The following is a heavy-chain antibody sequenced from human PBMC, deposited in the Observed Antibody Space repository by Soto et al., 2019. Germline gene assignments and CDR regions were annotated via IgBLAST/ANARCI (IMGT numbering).Heavy chain of an antibody. CDR1: GFTFGSSA. D-gene: IGHD6-19*01. Sequence: LVQSGPDVKKPGTSVKVSCKTSGFTFGSSAVQWVRQVRGQRLEWIGWIVVASGYSNVAQKFQDRVSLTRDLSTNTACMELSSLTSADSAMYYCAADVIGVAGDFDHWGQGTLVSVSS. CDR2: IVVASGYS. J-gene: IGHJ4*02. CDR3: AADVIGVAGDFDH. V-gene: IGHV1-58*01.